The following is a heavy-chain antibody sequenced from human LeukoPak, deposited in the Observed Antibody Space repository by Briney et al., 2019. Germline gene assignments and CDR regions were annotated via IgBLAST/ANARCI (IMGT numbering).Heavy chain of an antibody. CDR2: ISGSASDV. CDR3: SRDPRNNDY. Sequence: GGSLRLSCAASGFTFSDSYMTWIRQAPGKGLELLSYISGSASDVNYIDSVRGRFTISRDNAKNSLYLHMNSLTVEDTAVYYCSRDPRNNDYWGQGTLVTVSS. J-gene: IGHJ4*02. CDR1: GFTFSDSY. V-gene: IGHV3-11*01.